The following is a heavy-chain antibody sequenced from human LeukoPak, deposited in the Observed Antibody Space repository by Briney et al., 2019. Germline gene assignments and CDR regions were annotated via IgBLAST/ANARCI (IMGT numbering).Heavy chain of an antibody. D-gene: IGHD6-19*01. J-gene: IGHJ5*02. CDR1: GFPFSTFA. CDR3: AKDNQWLVPGWFDP. CDR2: ISGSGGST. V-gene: IGHV3-23*01. Sequence: GGSLRLSCAASGFPFSTFAMSWVRQAPGKGLEWVSAISGSGGSTYYADSVKGRFTISRDNSKNTLYLQMNSLRAEDTAVYYCAKDNQWLVPGWFDPWGQGTLVTVSS.